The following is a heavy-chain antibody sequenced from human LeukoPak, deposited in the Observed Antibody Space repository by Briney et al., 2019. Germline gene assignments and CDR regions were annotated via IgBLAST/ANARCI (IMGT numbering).Heavy chain of an antibody. J-gene: IGHJ5*02. V-gene: IGHV1-24*01. D-gene: IGHD2-2*01. Sequence: ASVKVSCKVSGYTLTELSMHWVRQAPGKGLEWMGGFDPEDGETIYAQKFQGRVTMTEDTSTDTAYMELSSLRSEDTAVYYCASSGTLGYCSSTSCSHLYNWFDPWGQGTLVTVSS. CDR3: ASSGTLGYCSSTSCSHLYNWFDP. CDR2: FDPEDGET. CDR1: GYTLTELS.